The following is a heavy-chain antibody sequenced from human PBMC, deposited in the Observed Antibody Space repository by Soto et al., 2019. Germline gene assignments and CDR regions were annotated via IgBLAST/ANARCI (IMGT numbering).Heavy chain of an antibody. J-gene: IGHJ6*02. CDR3: ARPGGYSYGPYYYYGRDV. CDR1: GGSFSGYY. Sequence: QVQLQQWGAGLLKPSETLSLTCAVYGGSFSGYYWSWIRQPPGKGLEWIGEINHSGSTNYNPSLKRRVTISVYTSKNQFSLKLSSVTAADTAVYYCARPGGYSYGPYYYYGRDVWGQGTTFTVSS. D-gene: IGHD5-18*01. CDR2: INHSGST. V-gene: IGHV4-34*01.